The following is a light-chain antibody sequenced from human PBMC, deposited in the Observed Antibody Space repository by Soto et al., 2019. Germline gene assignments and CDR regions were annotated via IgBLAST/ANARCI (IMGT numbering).Light chain of an antibody. Sequence: DIQMTQSPSSLYASVGDRVTITCRASQSISTYLHWYQQKPGKAPKLLIYAASTLQSGVPSRFSGSGSGTDFTVTISSLQPEDFATYYCQQSYSSPRTFGQGTKVDIK. V-gene: IGKV1-39*01. CDR1: QSISTY. CDR3: QQSYSSPRT. CDR2: AAS. J-gene: IGKJ1*01.